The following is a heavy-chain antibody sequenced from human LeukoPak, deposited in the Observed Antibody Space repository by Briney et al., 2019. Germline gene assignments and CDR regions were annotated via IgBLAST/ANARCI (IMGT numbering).Heavy chain of an antibody. CDR3: ASQEQRLLDY. V-gene: IGHV3-21*01. Sequence: GGSLRLSCSASGFTFSSYTMNWVRQAPGKGLEWVSSISGRSTYIFYADSVKGRFTISRDNAKNSLSLQTNSLRAEDTAVYYCASQEQRLLDYWGQGTLVTVSS. J-gene: IGHJ4*02. D-gene: IGHD6-25*01. CDR2: ISGRSTYI. CDR1: GFTFSSYT.